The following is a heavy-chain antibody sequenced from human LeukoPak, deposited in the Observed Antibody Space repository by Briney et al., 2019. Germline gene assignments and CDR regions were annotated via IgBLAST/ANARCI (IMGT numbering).Heavy chain of an antibody. Sequence: SETLSLTCTVSGGSISSYYWSWIRQPPGKGLEWIGYIYYSGSTNYNPSLKSRVTISVDTSKNQFSLKLSSVTAADTAVYYCARDGQWGQGTLVTVSS. CDR3: ARDGQ. V-gene: IGHV4-59*01. CDR2: IYYSGST. CDR1: GGSISSYY. J-gene: IGHJ4*02.